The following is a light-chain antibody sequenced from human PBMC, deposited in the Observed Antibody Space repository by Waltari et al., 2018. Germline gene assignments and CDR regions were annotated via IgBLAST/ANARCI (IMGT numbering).Light chain of an antibody. CDR1: HSVDWY. CDR2: DTS. Sequence: EIVLTQSQATLSLSPGERATLSCRASHSVDWYLAWYQQRPGQPPRPLIYDTSNRAPGIPARFSGSGSDTDFTLTISSLEPEDFAVYYCQQRRSWPLTFGGGTKVEIE. CDR3: QQRRSWPLT. J-gene: IGKJ4*01. V-gene: IGKV3-11*01.